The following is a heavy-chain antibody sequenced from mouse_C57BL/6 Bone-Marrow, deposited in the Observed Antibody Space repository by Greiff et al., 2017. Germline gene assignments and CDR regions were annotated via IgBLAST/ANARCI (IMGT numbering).Heavy chain of an antibody. CDR3: ARDPLYYFGSAHWYFDV. CDR1: GFTFSDYG. Sequence: EVKVVESGGGLVKPGGSLKLSCAASGFTFSDYGMHWVRQAPEKGLEWVAYISSGSSTIYYADTVKGRFTISRDNAKNTLFLQMTSLRSEDTAMYYFARDPLYYFGSAHWYFDVWGTGTTVTVSS. V-gene: IGHV5-17*01. CDR2: ISSGSSTI. J-gene: IGHJ1*03. D-gene: IGHD1-1*01.